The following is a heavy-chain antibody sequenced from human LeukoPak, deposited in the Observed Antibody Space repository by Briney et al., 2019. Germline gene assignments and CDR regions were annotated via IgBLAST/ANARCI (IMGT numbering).Heavy chain of an antibody. CDR2: IYYSGST. CDR1: GGSISSYY. D-gene: IGHD1-1*01. Sequence: SETLSLTCTVSGGSISSYYWSWIRQPPGKGLEWIGYIYYSGSTNYNPSLKSRVAISVDTSKNQFSLKLSSVTAADTAVYYCARWTAGTRDAFDIWGQGTMVTVSS. CDR3: ARWTAGTRDAFDI. V-gene: IGHV4-59*01. J-gene: IGHJ3*02.